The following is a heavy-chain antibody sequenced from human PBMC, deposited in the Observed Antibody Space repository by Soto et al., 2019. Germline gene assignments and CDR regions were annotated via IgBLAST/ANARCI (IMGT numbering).Heavy chain of an antibody. Sequence: QVQLQESGPGLVKPSGTLSLTCAVSRASVSSNNWWAWFRQPPGQGLEWIGEVHYSGNSNYNPSLKSRVTISLDRSKDQFSLSLTSVTAADTATYYWARVTTGYVVNFDRWGQGILVIVSS. V-gene: IGHV4-4*02. D-gene: IGHD1-1*01. CDR2: VHYSGNS. J-gene: IGHJ4*02. CDR3: ARVTTGYVVNFDR. CDR1: RASVSSNNW.